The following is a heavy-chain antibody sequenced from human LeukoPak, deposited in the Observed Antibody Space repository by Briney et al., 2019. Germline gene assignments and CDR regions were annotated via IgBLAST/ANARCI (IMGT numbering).Heavy chain of an antibody. CDR3: AAGDDYGDYVV. CDR1: GFTFSSYW. D-gene: IGHD4-17*01. J-gene: IGHJ4*02. CDR2: INSDGSST. Sequence: PGGSLRLSCAASGFTFSSYWMHWVRQAPGKGLVWVSRINSDGSSTSYADSVKGRFAISRDNAKNTLYLQMNSLRAEDTAVYYCAAGDDYGDYVVWGQGTLVTVSS. V-gene: IGHV3-74*01.